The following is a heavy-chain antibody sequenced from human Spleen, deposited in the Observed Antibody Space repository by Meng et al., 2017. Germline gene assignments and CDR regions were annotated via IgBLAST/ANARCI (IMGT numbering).Heavy chain of an antibody. CDR3: ARGPTTMAHDFDY. CDR2: INHSGST. J-gene: IGHJ4*02. Sequence: VQLKQWGAGLLKPSETLSLTCVVSGVSFSDYYWSWIRQPPGKGLECIGEINHSGSTNYNPSLESRATISVDTSQNNLSLKLSSVTAADSAVYYCARGPTTMAHDFDYWGQGTLVTVSS. V-gene: IGHV4-34*01. D-gene: IGHD4-11*01. CDR1: GVSFSDYY.